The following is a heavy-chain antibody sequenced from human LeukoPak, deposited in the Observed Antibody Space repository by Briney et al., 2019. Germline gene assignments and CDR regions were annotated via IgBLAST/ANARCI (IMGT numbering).Heavy chain of an antibody. CDR2: IYYSGGT. J-gene: IGHJ6*03. Sequence: SETLSLTCTVSGGSISSYYWSWIRQPPGKGLEWIGYIYYSGGTNYNPSLKSRVTMSVDTSKNQFSLKLSSVTAADTAVYYCARGQTMVRGVIITPSYYYMDVWGKGTTVTVSS. V-gene: IGHV4-59*01. CDR1: GGSISSYY. D-gene: IGHD3-10*01. CDR3: ARGQTMVRGVIITPSYYYMDV.